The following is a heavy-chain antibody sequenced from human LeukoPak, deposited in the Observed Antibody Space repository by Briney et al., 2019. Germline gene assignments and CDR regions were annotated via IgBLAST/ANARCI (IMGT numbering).Heavy chain of an antibody. CDR2: INHSGYT. V-gene: IGHV4-34*01. CDR3: TTMTTGHDY. Sequence: PSETLSLTCGVSGVSFDDYYWSWVRQTPGKGLEWLGEINHSGYTNYSPSLKSRVTLSIDTSRKQFSLNLRSVTVADAGIYYCTTMTTGHDYWGQGTLITVSS. D-gene: IGHD4-17*01. J-gene: IGHJ4*02. CDR1: GVSFDDYY.